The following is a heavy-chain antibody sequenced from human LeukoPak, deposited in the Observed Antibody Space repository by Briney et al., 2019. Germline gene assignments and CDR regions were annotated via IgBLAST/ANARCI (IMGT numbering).Heavy chain of an antibody. D-gene: IGHD1-26*01. CDR1: GFTFSSYG. J-gene: IGHJ4*02. CDR2: IRYDGSNK. Sequence: GGSLRLSCAASGFTFSSYGMHWVRQAPGKGLEWVAFIRYDGSNKYYADSVKGRSTISRDNSKNTLYLQMNSLRAEDTAVYYCAKDRGSGSYSDYWGQGTLVTVSS. CDR3: AKDRGSGSYSDY. V-gene: IGHV3-30*02.